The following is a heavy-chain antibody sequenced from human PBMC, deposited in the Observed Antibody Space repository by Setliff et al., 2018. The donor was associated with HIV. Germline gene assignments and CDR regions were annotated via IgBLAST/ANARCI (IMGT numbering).Heavy chain of an antibody. CDR3: ARVTPPIY. CDR1: GFTVISNY. V-gene: IGHV3-66*01. J-gene: IGHJ4*02. Sequence: PGGSLRLSCAASGFTVISNYMTWVRQAPGKGLEWVSVIYSGGNTYYADSVKGRFTISGDNSKNTLFLQMNSLRADDTAVYYCARVTPPIYWGQGTLVTVSS. CDR2: IYSGGNT.